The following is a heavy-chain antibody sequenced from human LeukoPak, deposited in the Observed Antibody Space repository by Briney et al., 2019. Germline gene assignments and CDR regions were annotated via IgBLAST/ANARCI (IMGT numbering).Heavy chain of an antibody. J-gene: IGHJ4*02. CDR3: ARGYLRGVIAAAGLSELYFDY. CDR2: IIPIFGTA. CDR1: GGTFSSYA. Sequence: SVKVSCKASGGTFSSYAISWVRQAPGQGLEWMGGIIPIFGTANYAQKFQGRVMITADESTSTAYMELSSLRSEDTAVYYCARGYLRGVIAAAGLSELYFDYWGQGTLVTVSS. V-gene: IGHV1-69*13. D-gene: IGHD6-13*01.